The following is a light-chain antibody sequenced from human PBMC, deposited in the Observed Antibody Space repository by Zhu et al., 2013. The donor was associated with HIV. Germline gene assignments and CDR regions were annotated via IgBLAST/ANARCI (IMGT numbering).Light chain of an antibody. J-gene: IGKJ4*01. Sequence: EIVLTQSPGTLFLSPGERATLSCRASQSVTSNYLAWYQQKPGQAPRLFIYGASSRATGIPDRFSGSGSGTDFTLTITRLEPEDSAVYYCQQYGTSPLTFGGGTKVEIK. CDR3: QQYGTSPLT. CDR1: QSVTSNY. CDR2: GAS. V-gene: IGKV3-20*01.